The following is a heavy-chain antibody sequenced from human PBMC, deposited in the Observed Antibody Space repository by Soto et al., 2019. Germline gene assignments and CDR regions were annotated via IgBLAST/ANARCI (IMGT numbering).Heavy chain of an antibody. CDR3: ARDNHGDYVFDYYGMVV. V-gene: IGHV3-11*06. CDR2: ISSRSTYT. CDR1: GFTFSDYY. Sequence: QVQLVESGGGLVKPGGSLRLSCAASGFTFSDYYMNWVRQAPGKGLEWVSYISSRSTYTNYADSVKGRFTVSRDNAKNSLYLQMNSLRAEDTAVYYCARDNHGDYVFDYYGMVVWGQGTTVTVSS. J-gene: IGHJ6*02. D-gene: IGHD4-17*01.